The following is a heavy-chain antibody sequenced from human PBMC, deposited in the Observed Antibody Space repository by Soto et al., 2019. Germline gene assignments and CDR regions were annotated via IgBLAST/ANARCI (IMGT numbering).Heavy chain of an antibody. D-gene: IGHD3-3*01. CDR2: IKQDGSEK. V-gene: IGHV3-7*03. Sequence: GGSLRLSCAASGFTFSSYWMSWVRQAPGKGLEWVANIKQDGSEKYYVDSVKGRFTISRDNAKNSLYLQMNSLRAEDTAVYYCARYLPTFNYDFWSGYYDAFDIWGQGTMVTVSS. CDR1: GFTFSSYW. J-gene: IGHJ3*02. CDR3: ARYLPTFNYDFWSGYYDAFDI.